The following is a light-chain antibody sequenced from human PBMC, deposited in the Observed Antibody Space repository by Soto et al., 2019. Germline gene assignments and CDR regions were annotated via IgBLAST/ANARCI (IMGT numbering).Light chain of an antibody. J-gene: IGLJ1*01. CDR2: GNS. V-gene: IGLV1-40*01. CDR1: SSNIGAGYD. CDR3: QSYDSSLSVSHV. Sequence: QAVVTQPPSVSGAPGQRVTISCTGSSSNIGAGYDVHWYQQLPGTAPKLLIYGNSNRPSGVPDRFSGSKSGTSASLAITGLQAEDEADYYCQSYDSSLSVSHVFGTGTKVTVL.